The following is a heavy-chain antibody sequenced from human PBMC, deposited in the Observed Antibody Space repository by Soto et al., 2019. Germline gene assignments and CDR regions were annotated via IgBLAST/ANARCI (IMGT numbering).Heavy chain of an antibody. CDR3: GRIPYYYVSPRLWFDY. D-gene: IGHD3-10*02. J-gene: IGHJ4*02. CDR1: GFTFSSYG. CDR2: IWYDGSNK. V-gene: IGHV3-33*01. Sequence: GGSLRLSCAASGFTFSSYGMHWVRQAPGKGLEWVAVIWYDGSNKYYADSVKGRFTISRDNSKNTLYLQMNSLRAEDTAVYYWGRIPYYYVSPRLWFDYWGQGPLVTVSS.